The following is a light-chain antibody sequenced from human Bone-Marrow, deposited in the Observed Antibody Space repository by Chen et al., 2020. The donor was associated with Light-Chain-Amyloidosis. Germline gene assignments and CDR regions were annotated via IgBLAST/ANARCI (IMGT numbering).Light chain of an antibody. CDR1: SSDVGGDNH. J-gene: IGLJ1*01. CDR2: EVT. CDR3: SSYTSTNTLV. Sequence: QSALTQPASVSGSPGQSITISCTGTSSDVGGDNHVSWYQQHPDKAPKLMIYEVTNRPSWVPDRCSGSKSDNTASLNISGLQTEDEAEYFCSSYTSTNTLVCGSGTRVTVL. V-gene: IGLV2-14*01.